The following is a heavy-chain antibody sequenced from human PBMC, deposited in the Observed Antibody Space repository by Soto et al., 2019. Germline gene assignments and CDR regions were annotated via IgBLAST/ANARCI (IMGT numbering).Heavy chain of an antibody. CDR2: ISYDGSDK. V-gene: IGHV3-30-3*01. Sequence: PGGSLRLSCAASGFTFSGYAIHWVRQAPGKGLEWVAVISYDGSDKYYADSVKGRFTISRDNSKNTLYLQMNSLRTEDTAVYYCARLATGVNDAFDIWGQGTMVTVSS. D-gene: IGHD1-26*01. CDR1: GFTFSGYA. CDR3: ARLATGVNDAFDI. J-gene: IGHJ3*02.